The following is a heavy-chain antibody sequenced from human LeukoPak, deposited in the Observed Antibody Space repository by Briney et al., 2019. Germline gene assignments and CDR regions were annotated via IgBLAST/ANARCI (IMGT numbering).Heavy chain of an antibody. J-gene: IGHJ3*02. Sequence: PGGSLRLSCAASGFTFSTYGMHWVRQAPGKGLEWVAVIWYDGSNKYYADSVKGRFTISRDNSKNTLYLQMNSLRAEDTAVYYCARDTSGSYKAFDIWGQGTMVTVSS. CDR3: ARDTSGSYKAFDI. CDR2: IWYDGSNK. D-gene: IGHD3-10*01. CDR1: GFTFSTYG. V-gene: IGHV3-33*01.